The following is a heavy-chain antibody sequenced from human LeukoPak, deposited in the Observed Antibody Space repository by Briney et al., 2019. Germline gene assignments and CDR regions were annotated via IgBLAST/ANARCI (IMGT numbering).Heavy chain of an antibody. CDR1: GGSISSYY. Sequence: SETLSLTCTVSGGSISSYYWSWIRQPAGKGLEWIGRIYTSGSTNYNPSLKSRVTMSVDTSKNQFSLKLSSVTAADTAVYYCARVVPAAIWAWFDPWGQGTLVTVSS. V-gene: IGHV4-4*07. D-gene: IGHD2-2*02. CDR2: IYTSGST. J-gene: IGHJ5*02. CDR3: ARVVPAAIWAWFDP.